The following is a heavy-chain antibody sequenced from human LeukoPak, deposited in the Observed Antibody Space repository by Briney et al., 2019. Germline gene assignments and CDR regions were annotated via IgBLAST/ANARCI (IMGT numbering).Heavy chain of an antibody. Sequence: SETLSLTCAVSGDSISSGGYSWSWIRQPPGRGLEWLGYIFLSGNTYYNPSLKSRVSMSVDRSKNQFSLKLSSVTAADTAVFYCARVSLIYSTFAFDIWGQGTMVTVSS. CDR3: ARVSLIYSTFAFDI. D-gene: IGHD4-4*01. V-gene: IGHV4-30-2*01. CDR2: IFLSGNT. CDR1: GDSISSGGYS. J-gene: IGHJ3*02.